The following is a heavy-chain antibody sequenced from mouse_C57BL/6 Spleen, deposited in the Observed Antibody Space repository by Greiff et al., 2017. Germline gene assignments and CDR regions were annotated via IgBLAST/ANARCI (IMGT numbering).Heavy chain of an antibody. CDR1: GYTFTSYW. V-gene: IGHV1-7*01. CDR2: INPSSGYT. Sequence: VQLQESGAELAKPGASVKLSCKASGYTFTSYWMHWVKQRPGQGLEWIGYINPSSGYTKYNQKFKAKATLTADKSSSTAYMQLSSLTYEDSAVYYCARPPYGMEDYYYAMDGWGQGTSVTVAS. J-gene: IGHJ4*01. D-gene: IGHD2-1*01. CDR3: ARPPYGMEDYYYAMDG.